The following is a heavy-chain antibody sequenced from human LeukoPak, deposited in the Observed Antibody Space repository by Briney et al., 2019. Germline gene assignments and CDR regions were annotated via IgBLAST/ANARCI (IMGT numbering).Heavy chain of an antibody. CDR1: GFTFSNYN. Sequence: GGSLRLSCAASGFTFSNYNFYWVRQAPGKGLEWVSSISSTSSYIYYADSVKGRFTISRDNAKNSLYLQMNSLRAEDTAVYYCARSQLAYCGGDCYKSDYWGQGTLVTVSS. J-gene: IGHJ4*02. V-gene: IGHV3-21*01. D-gene: IGHD2-21*02. CDR3: ARSQLAYCGGDCYKSDY. CDR2: ISSTSSYI.